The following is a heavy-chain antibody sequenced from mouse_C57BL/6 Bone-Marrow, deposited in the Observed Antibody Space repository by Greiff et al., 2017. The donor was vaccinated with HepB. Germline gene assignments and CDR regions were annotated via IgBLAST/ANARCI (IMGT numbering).Heavy chain of an antibody. Sequence: DVMLVESGGGLVKPGGSLKLSCAASGFTFSSYAMSWVRQTPEKRLEWVATISDGGSYTYYPDNVKGRFTISRDNAKNNLYLQMSHLKSEDTAMYYCARDLNLLHYAMDYWGQGTSVTVSS. CDR1: GFTFSSYA. J-gene: IGHJ4*01. CDR3: ARDLNLLHYAMDY. D-gene: IGHD2-1*01. V-gene: IGHV5-4*01. CDR2: ISDGGSYT.